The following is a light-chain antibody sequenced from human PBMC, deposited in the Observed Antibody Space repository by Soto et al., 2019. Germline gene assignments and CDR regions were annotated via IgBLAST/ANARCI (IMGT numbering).Light chain of an antibody. V-gene: IGLV2-14*01. CDR1: SSDIDGYDY. CDR3: SSYTSRNTVV. CDR2: DVT. Sequence: QSVLTQPASVSGSPGQSITMSCTGASSDIDGYDYVSWYQHHPGEAPKLLIYDVTNRPSGVSNRFSASKSGNTASLTISGLQAEDEADYYCSSYTSRNTVVFGGGTKLTDL. J-gene: IGLJ2*01.